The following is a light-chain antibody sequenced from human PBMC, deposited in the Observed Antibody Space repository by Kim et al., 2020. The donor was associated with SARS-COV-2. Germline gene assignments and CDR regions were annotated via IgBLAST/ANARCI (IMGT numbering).Light chain of an antibody. Sequence: SPGEGATLSCRASQSISSSYLAWYQQKPGQAPRLLIYSASSRATGTPDRFSGSGSGTDFTLTINRLEPEDFAVYYCQQYDSSPWTFGQGTKVDIK. J-gene: IGKJ1*01. CDR2: SAS. V-gene: IGKV3-20*01. CDR3: QQYDSSPWT. CDR1: QSISSSY.